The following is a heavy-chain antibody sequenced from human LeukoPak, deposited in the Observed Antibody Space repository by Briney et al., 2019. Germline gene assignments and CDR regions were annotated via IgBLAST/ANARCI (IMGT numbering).Heavy chain of an antibody. Sequence: GGSLRLSCAASGFTFSSYAMHWVRQAPGKGLEWVAVISYDGSNKYYADSVKGRFTISRDNSKNTLYLQMNSLRAEDTAVYYCARASRAGTYYDILTGYHIPMHYYYYYGMDVWGQGTTVTVSS. CDR1: GFTFSSYA. CDR3: ARASRAGTYYDILTGYHIPMHYYYYYGMDV. D-gene: IGHD3-9*01. J-gene: IGHJ6*02. V-gene: IGHV3-30-3*01. CDR2: ISYDGSNK.